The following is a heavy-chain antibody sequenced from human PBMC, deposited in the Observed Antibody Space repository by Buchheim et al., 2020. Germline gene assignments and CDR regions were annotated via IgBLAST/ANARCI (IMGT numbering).Heavy chain of an antibody. CDR3: ARDTTYYDFWSGYHTYYFDY. D-gene: IGHD3-3*01. CDR1: GYTFTSYY. J-gene: IGHJ4*01. V-gene: IGHV1-2*04. CDR2: INPNSGGT. Sequence: QVQLVQSGAEVKKPGASVKVSCKASGYTFTSYYMHWVRQAPGQGLEWMGWINPNSGGTNYAQKFQGWVTMTRDTSISTAYMELSRLRSDDTAVYYCARDTTYYDFWSGYHTYYFDYWGQGTL.